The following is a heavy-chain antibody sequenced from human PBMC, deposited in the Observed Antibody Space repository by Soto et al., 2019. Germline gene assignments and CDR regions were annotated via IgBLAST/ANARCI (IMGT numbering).Heavy chain of an antibody. D-gene: IGHD3-16*01. Sequence: QVQLVQSGAEVKKPGASVKVSCKASGYTFTGYYIHWVRQAPGQGLEWMGWINPNSGGTNFAQKFQGWLTMTSDTSISTAYMELSRLRSDDTAVYYCATGPMNFDKSDYHTYYSGMDVWGQGTTVTVSS. V-gene: IGHV1-2*04. CDR1: GYTFTGYY. CDR2: INPNSGGT. J-gene: IGHJ6*02. CDR3: ATGPMNFDKSDYHTYYSGMDV.